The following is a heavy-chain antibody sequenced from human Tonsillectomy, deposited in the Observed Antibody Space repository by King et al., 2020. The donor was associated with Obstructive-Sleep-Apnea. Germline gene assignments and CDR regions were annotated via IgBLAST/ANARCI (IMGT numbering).Heavy chain of an antibody. D-gene: IGHD6-13*01. CDR3: ASLAPPGIAATGTLD. J-gene: IGHJ4*02. V-gene: IGHV3-21*01. CDR1: GLSFSSYL. Sequence: VQLVESGGGLVKPGGSLRLSCAASGLSFSSYLMNWVRQAPGKGLEWVSSISRTSTYIHYPDSVKGRFTISRDTAKNSLFLQMNSLRVEDTAVYYCASLAPPGIAATGTLDWGQGTLVTVSS. CDR2: ISRTSTYI.